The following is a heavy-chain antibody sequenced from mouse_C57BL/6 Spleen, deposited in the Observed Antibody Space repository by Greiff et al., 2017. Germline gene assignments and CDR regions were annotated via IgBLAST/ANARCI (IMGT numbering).Heavy chain of an antibody. J-gene: IGHJ2*01. V-gene: IGHV1-19*01. Sequence: EVQLQQSGPVLVKPGASVKMSCKASGYTFTDYYMNWVKQSHGKSLEWIGVINPYNGGTSYNQKFKGKATLAVDKSSSTAYMELNSLTSEDSAVYYCARGVTTVVEGFDYWGQGTTLTVSS. D-gene: IGHD1-1*01. CDR1: GYTFTDYY. CDR3: ARGVTTVVEGFDY. CDR2: INPYNGGT.